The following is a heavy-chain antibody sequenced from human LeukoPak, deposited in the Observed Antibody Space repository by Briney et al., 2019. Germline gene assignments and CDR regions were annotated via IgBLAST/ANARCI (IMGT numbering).Heavy chain of an antibody. V-gene: IGHV4-39*07. Sequence: SETLSLTCTVSGGSISSSSYYWGWIRQPPGKGLERIGSIYYSGSTYYNPSLKSRVTISVDTSKNQFSLKLSSVTAADTAVYYCARVPYSSSWGDYYYYMDVWGKGTTVTVSS. J-gene: IGHJ6*03. CDR2: IYYSGST. CDR1: GGSISSSSYY. D-gene: IGHD6-6*01. CDR3: ARVPYSSSWGDYYYYMDV.